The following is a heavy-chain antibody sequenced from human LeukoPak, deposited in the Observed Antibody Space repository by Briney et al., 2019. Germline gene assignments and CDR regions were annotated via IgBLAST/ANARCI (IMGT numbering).Heavy chain of an antibody. CDR1: GYTFTGYY. CDR2: INPNSGGT. V-gene: IGHV1-2*02. Sequence: GASVKVSCKASGYTFTGYYMHWVRQAPGQGLEWMGWINPNSGGTNYAQKFQGRVTMTRDTSISTAYMELSRLRSEDTAVYYCARSMTTVTTCDYWGQGTLVTVSS. J-gene: IGHJ4*02. D-gene: IGHD4-17*01. CDR3: ARSMTTVTTCDY.